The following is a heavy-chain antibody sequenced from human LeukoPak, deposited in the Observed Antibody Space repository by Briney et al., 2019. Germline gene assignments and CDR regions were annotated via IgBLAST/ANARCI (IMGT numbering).Heavy chain of an antibody. D-gene: IGHD3-3*01. J-gene: IGHJ4*02. CDR1: GFTFSSYA. CDR2: ISGSGGST. CDR3: TTDVNFWSGYPYDY. Sequence: GGPLRLSCAASGFTFSSYAMSWVRQAPGKGLEWVSAISGSGGSTYYADSVKGRFTISRDNSKNTLYLQMNSLKTEDTAVYYCTTDVNFWSGYPYDYWGQGTLVTVSS. V-gene: IGHV3-23*01.